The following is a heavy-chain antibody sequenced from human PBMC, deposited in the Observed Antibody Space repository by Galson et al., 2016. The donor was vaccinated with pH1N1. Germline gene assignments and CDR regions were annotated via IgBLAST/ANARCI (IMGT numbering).Heavy chain of an antibody. D-gene: IGHD3-22*01. V-gene: IGHV1-69*13. CDR3: AREDYYDTDLSDWYFDL. CDR2: IIPIFNTA. J-gene: IGHJ2*01. CDR1: GGTFGSYG. Sequence: SVKVFCKASGGTFGSYGINWVRQAPGQGLEWMGGIIPIFNTAKYAQNFQGRVTITADESTTTAYMELSSLRSEDTAVYFFAREDYYDTDLSDWYFDLWGRGTLLTVSS.